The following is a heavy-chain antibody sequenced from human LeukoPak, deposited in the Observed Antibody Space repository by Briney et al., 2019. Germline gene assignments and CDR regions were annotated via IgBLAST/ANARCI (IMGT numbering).Heavy chain of an antibody. Sequence: ASVTVSCKASGYIFTSYGISWVRQAPGQGLEWMGWISAYNGNTNYAQKLQGRVTVTTDTSTSTAYMELRSLRSDDTAVYYCARVGVGITIFGVAGNWFDPWGQGTLVTVSS. D-gene: IGHD3-3*01. CDR1: GYIFTSYG. J-gene: IGHJ5*02. V-gene: IGHV1-18*01. CDR2: ISAYNGNT. CDR3: ARVGVGITIFGVAGNWFDP.